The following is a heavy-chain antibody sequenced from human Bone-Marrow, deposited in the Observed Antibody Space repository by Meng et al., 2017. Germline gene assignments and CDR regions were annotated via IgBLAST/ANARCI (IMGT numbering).Heavy chain of an antibody. CDR1: GFTFSSYE. J-gene: IGHJ3*02. V-gene: IGHV3-21*01. D-gene: IGHD3-22*01. CDR2: ISSSSSYI. Sequence: GGSLRLSCAASGFTFSSYEMNWVRQAPGKGLEWVSSISSSSSYIYYADSVKGRFTISRDNAKNSLYLQMNSLRAEDTAVYYCARYRQYYYDSSGYYLGITRPNGAFDIWGQGTMVTVSS. CDR3: ARYRQYYYDSSGYYLGITRPNGAFDI.